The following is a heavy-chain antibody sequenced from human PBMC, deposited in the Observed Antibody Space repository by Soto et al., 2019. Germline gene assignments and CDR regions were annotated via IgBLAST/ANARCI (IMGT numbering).Heavy chain of an antibody. D-gene: IGHD1-26*01. CDR3: ARYRSGTMDYGMDV. CDR2: ISSSSSTI. V-gene: IGHV3-48*02. Sequence: EVQLVESGGGLVQPGGSLRLSCAASGFTFSSYSMNWVRQAPGKGLEWVSYISSSSSTIYYADSVKGRFTISRDNAKNSLYLQMNSLRDEDTAVYYCARYRSGTMDYGMDVWGQGTTVTVSS. J-gene: IGHJ6*02. CDR1: GFTFSSYS.